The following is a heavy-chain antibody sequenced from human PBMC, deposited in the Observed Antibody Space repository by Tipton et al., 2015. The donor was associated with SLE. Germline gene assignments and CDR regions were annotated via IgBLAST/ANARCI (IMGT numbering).Heavy chain of an antibody. J-gene: IGHJ3*02. Sequence: TLSPTCTVSGGSISNYYWSWIRQPAGKGLEWIGRIYASGSTEYNPSLKSRVTISVDPSKNQFSLRLTSLTAADTAVYYCARVVYSFSDAFDIWGQGTLVTVSS. CDR1: GGSISNYY. V-gene: IGHV4-4*07. CDR2: IYASGST. CDR3: ARVVYSFSDAFDI. D-gene: IGHD6-13*01.